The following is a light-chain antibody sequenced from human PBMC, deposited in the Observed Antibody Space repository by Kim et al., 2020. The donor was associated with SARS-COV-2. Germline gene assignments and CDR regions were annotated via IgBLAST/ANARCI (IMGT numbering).Light chain of an antibody. CDR3: SSYTSSTLVV. CDR1: SSDVGGSKY. J-gene: IGLJ3*02. Sequence: GQSITISCTGTSSDVGGSKYVSWYQQHPGKAPRLIIYDVSDRPSGVSNRFSGSKSGNTASLTISGLEAEDEADYYCSSYTSSTLVVFGAGTQLTVL. CDR2: DVS. V-gene: IGLV2-14*04.